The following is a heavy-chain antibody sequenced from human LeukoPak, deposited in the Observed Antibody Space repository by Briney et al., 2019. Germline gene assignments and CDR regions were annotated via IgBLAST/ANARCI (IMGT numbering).Heavy chain of an antibody. D-gene: IGHD4-11*01. Sequence: PGGSLRLSCAASGFTFSDYYMSWIRQAPGKGLEWVSYISSSGSTIYYADSVKGRFTISRDNAKNSLYLQMNSLRAEDTAVYYCARVKTRSEYSNYVYYYYYYMDVWGKGTTVTVSS. V-gene: IGHV3-11*04. CDR2: ISSSGSTI. CDR3: ARVKTRSEYSNYVYYYYYYMDV. CDR1: GFTFSDYY. J-gene: IGHJ6*03.